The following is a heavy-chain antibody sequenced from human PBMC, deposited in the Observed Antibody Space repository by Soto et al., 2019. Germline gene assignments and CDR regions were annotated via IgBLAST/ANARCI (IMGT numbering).Heavy chain of an antibody. CDR1: GYTFTGYY. CDR2: INPNSGGT. J-gene: IGHJ5*02. D-gene: IGHD1-20*01. V-gene: IGHV1-2*04. CDR3: ARARDCVNSNWVDP. Sequence: ASVKVSCKDSGYTFTGYYMHWVRQAPGQGLEWMGWINPNSGGTNYAQKFQGWVTMTRDTSISTAYMELSRLRSDDTAVYYCARARDCVNSNWVDPWGQGTLVTVSS.